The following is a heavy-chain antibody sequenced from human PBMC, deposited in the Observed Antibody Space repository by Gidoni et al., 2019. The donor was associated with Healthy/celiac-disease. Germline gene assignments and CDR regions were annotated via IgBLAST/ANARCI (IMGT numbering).Heavy chain of an antibody. V-gene: IGHV2-70*01. J-gene: IGHJ4*02. CDR1: GFSLSTSGMC. Sequence: QVTLRESGPALVKPTQTLTLTCTFSGFSLSTSGMCVSWIRQPPGKALEWLALIDWDDDKYYSTSLKTRLTISKDTSKNQVVLTMTNMDPVDTATYYCARVRRDGYNFDFDYWGQGTLVTVSS. D-gene: IGHD5-12*01. CDR2: IDWDDDK. CDR3: ARVRRDGYNFDFDY.